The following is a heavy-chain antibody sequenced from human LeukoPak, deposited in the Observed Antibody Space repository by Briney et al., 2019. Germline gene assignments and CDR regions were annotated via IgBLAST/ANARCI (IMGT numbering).Heavy chain of an antibody. CDR1: GFTFTDDY. V-gene: IGHV3-11*01. CDR3: ARDRRSPHSAYDWSHLDY. CDR2: ISTSSYTI. Sequence: GGSLRLSCVASGFTFTDDYMTWIRQAPGKGLEWISYISTSSYTIYYADSVKGRFTISRDNAKNSLYLQMNSLRVEDTAVYYCARDRRSPHSAYDWSHLDYWGQGNLVTVSS. J-gene: IGHJ4*02. D-gene: IGHD5-12*01.